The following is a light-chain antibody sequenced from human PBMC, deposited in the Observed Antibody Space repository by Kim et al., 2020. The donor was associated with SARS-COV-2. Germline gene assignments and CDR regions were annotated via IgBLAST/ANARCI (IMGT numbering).Light chain of an antibody. CDR1: NLGDKY. V-gene: IGLV3-1*01. Sequence: VSPGHTASITCSGDNLGDKYACWYQQKPGQSPVLVIYQDSKRPSGIPERFSGSNSGNTATLTISGTQAMDEADYYCQAWDSSSVVFGGGTQLTVL. J-gene: IGLJ2*01. CDR3: QAWDSSSVV. CDR2: QDS.